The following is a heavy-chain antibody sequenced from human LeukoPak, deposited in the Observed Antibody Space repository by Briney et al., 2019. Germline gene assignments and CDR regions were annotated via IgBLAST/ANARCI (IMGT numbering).Heavy chain of an antibody. J-gene: IGHJ4*02. CDR1: GFTFSSYE. D-gene: IGHD6-19*01. Sequence: GGSLRLSCAASGFTFSSYEMNWVRQAPGKGLEWVSYISSSGITKYYADSGKGRFTISRDNAKNSLYLQMNSLRAEDMAIYYSTRAAVAGGPFDYWGQGTLVTVSS. CDR2: ISSSGITK. CDR3: TRAAVAGGPFDY. V-gene: IGHV3-48*03.